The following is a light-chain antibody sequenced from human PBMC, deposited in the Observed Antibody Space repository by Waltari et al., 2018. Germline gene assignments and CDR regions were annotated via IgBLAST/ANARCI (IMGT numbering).Light chain of an antibody. CDR2: AVS. Sequence: DVVMTQTPPSLSVTPGQPASISCKSSQSLLYSDGKTYLYWYLQKPGQPPQLLIHAVSTRFSGVSDRFSGSGSGTDFTLTISRVEAEDVGVYYCMQAIQPLYTFGQGTKLEI. V-gene: IGKV2D-29*01. J-gene: IGKJ2*01. CDR3: MQAIQPLYT. CDR1: QSLLYSDGKTY.